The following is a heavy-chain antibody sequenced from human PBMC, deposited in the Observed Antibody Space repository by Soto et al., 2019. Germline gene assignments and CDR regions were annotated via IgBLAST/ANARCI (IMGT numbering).Heavy chain of an antibody. CDR1: GLTISNAW. CDR3: TTGSVEGV. Sequence: EVQLVESGGGFIYPGGSLRLSCAASGLTISNAWMNGVRQAPGKGLEWVGRIKTNTEGGTTDYAAAVKGRFTVSRYDSKTTLYLQMNSLRTEDTAVYYCTTGSVEGVWGQGTTVTVSS. J-gene: IGHJ6*02. D-gene: IGHD2-15*01. V-gene: IGHV3-15*07. CDR2: IKTNTEGGTT.